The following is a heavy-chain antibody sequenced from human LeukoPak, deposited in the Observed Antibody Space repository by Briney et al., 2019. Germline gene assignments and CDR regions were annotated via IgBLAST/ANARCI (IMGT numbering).Heavy chain of an antibody. Sequence: PGGSLRLSCAASGFTFSSYSMNWVRQAPGKGLEWVSSISSSSSYIYYADSVKGRFTISRDNAKNSLYLQMNSLRAEDTAVYYCARGSVGATLPPAFDYWGQGTLVTVSS. D-gene: IGHD1-26*01. CDR1: GFTFSSYS. CDR2: ISSSSSYI. V-gene: IGHV3-21*01. CDR3: ARGSVGATLPPAFDY. J-gene: IGHJ4*02.